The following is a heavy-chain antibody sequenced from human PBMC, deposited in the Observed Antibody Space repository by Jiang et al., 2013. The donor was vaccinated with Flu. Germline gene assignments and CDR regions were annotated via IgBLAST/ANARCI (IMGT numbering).Heavy chain of an antibody. J-gene: IGHJ4*01. V-gene: IGHV7-4-1*02. CDR3: VRRDKFSSGWSFDY. CDR2: ITTNTGSP. D-gene: IGHD3-22*01. Sequence: QSGSELKXPGASVKISCKASGYVFTEYSMNWVRQSPGQGFEWMGRITTNTGSPTHAQGFRGRFVFSLDTSVSTAYLEINSLTAEDTAVYYCVRRDKFSSGWSFDYWGHGTLVTVSS. CDR1: GYVFTEYS.